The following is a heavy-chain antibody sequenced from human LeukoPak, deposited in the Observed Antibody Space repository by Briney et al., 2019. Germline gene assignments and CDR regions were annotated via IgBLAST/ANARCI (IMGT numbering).Heavy chain of an antibody. D-gene: IGHD3-3*01. CDR1: GGSISSYY. Sequence: SETLSLTCTVSGGSISSYYWSWIRQPPGKGLEWIGYIYYSGSTNYNPSLKSRVTMSVDTSKNQFSLKLSSVTAADTAVYYCAREYFNYDFWSQGTLVTVSS. J-gene: IGHJ4*02. CDR2: IYYSGST. V-gene: IGHV4-59*12. CDR3: AREYFNYDF.